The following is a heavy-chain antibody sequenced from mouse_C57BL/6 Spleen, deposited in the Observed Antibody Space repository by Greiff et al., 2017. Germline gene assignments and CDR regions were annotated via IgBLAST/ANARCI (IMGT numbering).Heavy chain of an antibody. J-gene: IGHJ3*01. CDR1: GFNIKDYY. Sequence: EVQLQQSGAELVRPGASVKLSCTASGFNIKDYYMHWVKQRPEQGLEWIGRIDPEDGDTEYAPKFQGKATMTADTSSNTAYLQLSSLTSEDTAVYYCTRSYYRNYGWFAYGGQGTLVTVSA. CDR3: TRSYYRNYGWFAY. D-gene: IGHD2-5*01. V-gene: IGHV14-1*01. CDR2: IDPEDGDT.